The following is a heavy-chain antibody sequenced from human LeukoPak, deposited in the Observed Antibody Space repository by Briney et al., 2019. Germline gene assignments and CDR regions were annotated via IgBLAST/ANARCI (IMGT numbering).Heavy chain of an antibody. V-gene: IGHV3-23*01. J-gene: IGHJ4*02. CDR1: GLPFSSNA. Sequence: GPLNLSFAASGLPFSSNALSWARRAPGKGRGWVPAIIGSGGSTYYADSVKGRFTISRDNSKNTLYLQMNSLRAEDTAVYYCAKDGEVGATFPNYFDYWGQGTLVTVSS. CDR3: AKDGEVGATFPNYFDY. D-gene: IGHD1-26*01. CDR2: IIGSGGST.